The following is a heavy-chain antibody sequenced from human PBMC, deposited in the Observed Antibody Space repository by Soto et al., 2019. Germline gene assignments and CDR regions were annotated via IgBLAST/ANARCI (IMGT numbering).Heavy chain of an antibody. CDR1: GFTFSSYA. Sequence: GGSLRLSCAASGFTFSSYAMSWVRQAPGKGLEWVSAISGSGGSTYYADSVKGRFTISRDNSKNTLYLQMNSLRAEDTAVCYCAKAGPYYYDSSGYFYYYGMDVWGQGTTVTVSS. J-gene: IGHJ6*02. CDR2: ISGSGGST. D-gene: IGHD3-22*01. CDR3: AKAGPYYYDSSGYFYYYGMDV. V-gene: IGHV3-23*01.